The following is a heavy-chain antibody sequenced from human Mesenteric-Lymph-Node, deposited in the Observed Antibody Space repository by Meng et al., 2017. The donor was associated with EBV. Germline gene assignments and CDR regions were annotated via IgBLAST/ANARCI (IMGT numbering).Heavy chain of an antibody. CDR3: ARDRDTVTD. J-gene: IGHJ4*02. CDR1: GGSVTSGSYY. Sequence: QVQLQESGPGLVKPSETLSLTCTVSGGSVTSGSYYWNWIRQPPGKRLEWIGYIHYSGSTNYNPSLKSQITISVDTSKNQLSLRVSHVTAADTAVYYCARDRDTVTDWGQGTLVTVSS. CDR2: IHYSGST. V-gene: IGHV4-61*01. D-gene: IGHD5-18*01.